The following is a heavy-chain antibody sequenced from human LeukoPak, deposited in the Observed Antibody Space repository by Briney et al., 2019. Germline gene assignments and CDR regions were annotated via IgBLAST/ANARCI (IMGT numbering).Heavy chain of an antibody. J-gene: IGHJ4*02. CDR1: GFTFSRFG. Sequence: GGSLRLSCAASGFTFSRFGMNWVRQAPGKGLEWISYISSTSSAISYADSVKGRFTISRDNAKNSLYLQMSSLRDEDTAVYYCAQKGGTDHWGQGTLVTVSS. V-gene: IGHV3-48*02. CDR3: AQKGGTDH. D-gene: IGHD2-15*01. CDR2: ISSTSSAI.